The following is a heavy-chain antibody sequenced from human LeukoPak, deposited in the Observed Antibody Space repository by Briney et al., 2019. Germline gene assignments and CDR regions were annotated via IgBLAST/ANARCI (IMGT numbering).Heavy chain of an antibody. D-gene: IGHD3-3*01. Sequence: GGSLRLSCAASGFTFSSYSVNWVRQAPGKGLEWVSYISSSSTIYYADSVKGRFTISRDNAKNSLYLQMNSLKTEDTAVYYCTPELWSGYYFFDYWGQGTLVTVSS. CDR1: GFTFSSYS. CDR2: ISSSSTI. CDR3: TPELWSGYYFFDY. J-gene: IGHJ4*02. V-gene: IGHV3-48*04.